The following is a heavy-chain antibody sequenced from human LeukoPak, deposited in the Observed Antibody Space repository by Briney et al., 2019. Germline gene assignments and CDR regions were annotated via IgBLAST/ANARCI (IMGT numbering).Heavy chain of an antibody. J-gene: IGHJ4*02. Sequence: GGSLRLSCAASGFTFSSYSMNWVRQAPGKGLEWVSSISSSSSYIYYADSVKGRFTISRDNAKNSLYLQMNSLRAEDTAVYYCATYYYDSSGYYYGSYYFDYWGQGTLVTVSS. D-gene: IGHD3-22*01. CDR3: ATYYYDSSGYYYGSYYFDY. CDR1: GFTFSSYS. V-gene: IGHV3-21*01. CDR2: ISSSSSYI.